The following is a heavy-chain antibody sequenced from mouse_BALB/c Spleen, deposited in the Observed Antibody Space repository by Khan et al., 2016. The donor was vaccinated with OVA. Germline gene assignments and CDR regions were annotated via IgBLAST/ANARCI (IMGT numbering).Heavy chain of an antibody. D-gene: IGHD2-14*01. CDR3: AKNYRSGVYFDY. V-gene: IGHV1S136*01. CDR2: IYPFNDDT. Sequence: VQLKQSSPELVKSGASVKMTCMAAGYAFSSYVMHWVKQKPGQGLDWVGYIYPFNDDTKYNEKFKGTATLTSDKSSSTASMELSSLTSEDSAVYFCAKNYRSGVYFDYWGHGTDLPVST. J-gene: IGHJ2*01. CDR1: GYAFSSYV.